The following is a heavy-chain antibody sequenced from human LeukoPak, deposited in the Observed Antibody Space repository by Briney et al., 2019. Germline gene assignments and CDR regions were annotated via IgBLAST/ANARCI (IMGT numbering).Heavy chain of an antibody. CDR3: ASSSGYDNFDY. CDR1: GFTFSSYA. D-gene: IGHD5-12*01. Sequence: GGSLRLSCAASGFTFSSYAMHWVRQAPGKGLEYVSAISSNGGSTYYANSVKGRSTISRDNSKNTLYLQMGSLRAEDMAVYYCASSSGYDNFDYWGQGTLVTVSS. CDR2: ISSNGGST. V-gene: IGHV3-64*01. J-gene: IGHJ4*02.